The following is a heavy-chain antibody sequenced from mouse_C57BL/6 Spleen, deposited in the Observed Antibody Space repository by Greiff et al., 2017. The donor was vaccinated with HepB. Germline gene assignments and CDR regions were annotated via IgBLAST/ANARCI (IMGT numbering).Heavy chain of an antibody. CDR2: IWSGGST. CDR1: GFSLTSYG. D-gene: IGHD4-1*01. V-gene: IGHV2-2*01. J-gene: IGHJ2*01. Sequence: QVQLQQSGPGLVQPSQRLSITCTVSGFSLTSYGVHWVRQSPGKGLEWLGVIWSGGSTDYNAAFISRLSISKDNSKSQVFFKMNSLQADDTAIYYCARNNPTNWDGFDDWGQGTTLTVSS. CDR3: ARNNPTNWDGFDD.